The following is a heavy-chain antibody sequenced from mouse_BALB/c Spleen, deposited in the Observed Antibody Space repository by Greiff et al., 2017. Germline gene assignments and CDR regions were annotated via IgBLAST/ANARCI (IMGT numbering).Heavy chain of an antibody. CDR3: ARSYDGYYAWFAY. V-gene: IGHV14-3*02. D-gene: IGHD2-3*01. Sequence: EVQLQQSGAELVKPGASVKLSCTASGFNIKDTYMHWVKQRPEQGLEWIGRIDPANGNTKYDPKFQGKATITADTSSNTAYLQLSSLTSEDTAVYYCARSYDGYYAWFAYWGQGTLVTVSA. CDR1: GFNIKDTY. J-gene: IGHJ3*01. CDR2: IDPANGNT.